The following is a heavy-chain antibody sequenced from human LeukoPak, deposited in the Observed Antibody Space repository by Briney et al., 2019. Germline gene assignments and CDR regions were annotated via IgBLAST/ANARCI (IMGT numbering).Heavy chain of an antibody. CDR1: GGSISSSSYY. Sequence: PSETLSLTCTVSGGSISSSSYYWGWIRQPPGRGLEWIGRIYYSGSTYYNPSLKSRVTISVDTSKNQFSLKLSTVTAADTAVYYCARSYYYDSSGYYLMFVGAFDIWGQGTMVTVSS. D-gene: IGHD3-22*01. CDR3: ARSYYYDSSGYYLMFVGAFDI. CDR2: IYYSGST. J-gene: IGHJ3*02. V-gene: IGHV4-39*01.